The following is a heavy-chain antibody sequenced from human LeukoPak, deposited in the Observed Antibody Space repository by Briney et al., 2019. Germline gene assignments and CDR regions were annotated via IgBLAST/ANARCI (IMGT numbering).Heavy chain of an antibody. V-gene: IGHV4-39*01. J-gene: IGHJ4*02. CDR3: ARHGCSSTSCYLDY. Sequence: PSETLSLTCTVSGDSLSSTSYYWGWIRQPPGKGLAWIGSIYYGGSTYYNPSLKSRVTISVDTSKNQFSLKLSSVTAADTAVYHCARHGCSSTSCYLDYWGQGTLVTVSS. D-gene: IGHD2-2*01. CDR2: IYYGGST. CDR1: GDSLSSTSYY.